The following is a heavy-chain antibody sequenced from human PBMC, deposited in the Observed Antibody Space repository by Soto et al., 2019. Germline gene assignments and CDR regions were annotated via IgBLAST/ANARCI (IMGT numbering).Heavy chain of an antibody. CDR2: IRMKVNGSTT. J-gene: IGHJ4*02. CDR1: GFTFSDHY. CDR3: VRVGERYNFDY. Sequence: EVQLVESGGGLVQPGGSVRLSCATSGFTFSDHYMDWVRQAPGKGLEWVGRIRMKVNGSTTQYAASVKGRFTILRDDSKNSLYVQLNSLRTEDTAIYYCVRVGERYNFDYWGQGTLVTVSS. V-gene: IGHV3-72*01. D-gene: IGHD5-18*01.